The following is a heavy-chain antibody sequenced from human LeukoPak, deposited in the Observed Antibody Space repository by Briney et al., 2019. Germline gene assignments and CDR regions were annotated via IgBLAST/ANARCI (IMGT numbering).Heavy chain of an antibody. V-gene: IGHV3-21*06. CDR2: ITGSGPYM. CDR1: GFTFSTFA. Sequence: PGGSLRLSCAASGFTFSTFAMHWVRLSPGKGLEWVSSITGSGPYMLYADSVKHRFTISRDNTKNLLYLEMNSLRAEDTAMYFCVRDVGAVRGEVYFDYWGQGTLVTVSS. J-gene: IGHJ4*02. CDR3: VRDVGAVRGEVYFDY. D-gene: IGHD3-10*01.